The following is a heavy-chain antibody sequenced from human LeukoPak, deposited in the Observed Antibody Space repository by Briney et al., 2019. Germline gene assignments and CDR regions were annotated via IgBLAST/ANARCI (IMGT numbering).Heavy chain of an antibody. CDR3: ARAHYYGSGRPFDY. J-gene: IGHJ4*02. V-gene: IGHV3-33*01. CDR1: GFTFSSYG. Sequence: GGSLRLSCAASGFTFSSYGMHWVRRAPGKGLEWVAVIWYDGSNKYYADSVKGRFTISRDNSKNTLYLQMNSLRAEDTAVYYCARAHYYGSGRPFDYWDQGTLVTVSS. CDR2: IWYDGSNK. D-gene: IGHD3-10*01.